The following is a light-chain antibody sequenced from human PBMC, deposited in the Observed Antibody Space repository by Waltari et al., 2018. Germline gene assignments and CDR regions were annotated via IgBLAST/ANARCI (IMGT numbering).Light chain of an antibody. Sequence: DIVMTQAPLSLPVTPGEPASISCRSSQSLLHSNGYSYLHWYLQKPGQYPHLLSYLGSNRASGVPDRFSGSGSGTDFTLKISRVEADDVGVYYCMQALQTPMYTFGQGTKLEIK. J-gene: IGKJ2*01. CDR3: MQALQTPMYT. CDR2: LGS. V-gene: IGKV2-28*01. CDR1: QSLLHSNGYSY.